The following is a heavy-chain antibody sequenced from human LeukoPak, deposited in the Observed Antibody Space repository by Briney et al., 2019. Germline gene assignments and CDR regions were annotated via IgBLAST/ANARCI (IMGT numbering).Heavy chain of an antibody. CDR3: ARDSTAYSGGWSDAFDV. J-gene: IGHJ3*01. V-gene: IGHV3-21*01. D-gene: IGHD6-19*01. CDR2: ISSTSDYI. Sequence: NPGGSLRLSCAASGFTFSSYGMNWVRQAPGQGLEWVSSISSTSDYIYYADSVKGRFTISRDNAKNSLYLQMNSLRAEDTAVYYCARDSTAYSGGWSDAFDVWGQGTMVTVSS. CDR1: GFTFSSYG.